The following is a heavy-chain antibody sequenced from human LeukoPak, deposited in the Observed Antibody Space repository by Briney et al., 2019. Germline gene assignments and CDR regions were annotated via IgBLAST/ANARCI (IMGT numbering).Heavy chain of an antibody. CDR2: ISGSGGST. CDR3: AKDDGGLFYYYYGLDV. CDR1: GFTFSSYA. J-gene: IGHJ6*02. Sequence: GGSLRLSCAASGFTFSSYAMSWVRQAPGKGLEWVSAISGSGGSTYYADSVKGRFTISRDNSKNTLYLQMNSLRAEDTAVYYCAKDDGGLFYYYYGLDVWGQGTTVTVSS. V-gene: IGHV3-23*01. D-gene: IGHD3-10*01.